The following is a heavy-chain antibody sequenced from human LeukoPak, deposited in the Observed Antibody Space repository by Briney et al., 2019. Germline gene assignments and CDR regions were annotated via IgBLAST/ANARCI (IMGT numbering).Heavy chain of an antibody. Sequence: SETLSLTCTVSGGSISSSSYYWGWIRQPPGKGLEWIGSIYYSGSTYYNPSLKSRVTISVDTSKNQFSLKLSSVTAADTAVYYCARDNEQQEGGYWGQGTLVTVSS. J-gene: IGHJ4*02. CDR1: GGSISSSSYY. V-gene: IGHV4-39*07. D-gene: IGHD6-13*01. CDR3: ARDNEQQEGGY. CDR2: IYYSGST.